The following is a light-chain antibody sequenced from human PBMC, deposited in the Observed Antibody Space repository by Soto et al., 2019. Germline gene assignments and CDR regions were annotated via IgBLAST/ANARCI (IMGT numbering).Light chain of an antibody. CDR2: GAS. Sequence: EIVLTQSPGTLSLSPGERATLSCRASQSVSSSYLAWYQQKPGQAPRPLLYGASSRATGIPDRFSGSGSGTGLTLTILSLGPEHFAWCYCHQYGSQPWTFGQGTKVEIK. CDR1: QSVSSSY. J-gene: IGKJ1*01. CDR3: HQYGSQPWT. V-gene: IGKV3-20*01.